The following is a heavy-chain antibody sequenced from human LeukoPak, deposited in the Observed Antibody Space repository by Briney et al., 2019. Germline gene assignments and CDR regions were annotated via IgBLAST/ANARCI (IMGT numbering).Heavy chain of an antibody. CDR2: INSDGSLT. J-gene: IGHJ4*02. CDR3: VSFYETY. Sequence: GGSLRLSCAASGNYWMHWVRQAPGKGLVWVSHINSDGSLTSYADSVKGRFTISKDNAKNTVYLQMNNLRAEDTAVYYCVSFYETYWGRGTLVTVSS. D-gene: IGHD2-2*01. CDR1: GNYW. V-gene: IGHV3-74*01.